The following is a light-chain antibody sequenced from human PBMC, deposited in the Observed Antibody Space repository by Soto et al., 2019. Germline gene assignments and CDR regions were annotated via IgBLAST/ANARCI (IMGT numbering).Light chain of an antibody. Sequence: TQSPSTLSLSPGEGATLSCRASQSINTYLAWYQQKPGQAPRLLIYGASTRATGIPARFSGSGSGTEFTLTISSLQSEDFAVYYCQQYNNWPRTFGQGTKVDIK. V-gene: IGKV3-15*01. J-gene: IGKJ1*01. CDR3: QQYNNWPRT. CDR2: GAS. CDR1: QSINTY.